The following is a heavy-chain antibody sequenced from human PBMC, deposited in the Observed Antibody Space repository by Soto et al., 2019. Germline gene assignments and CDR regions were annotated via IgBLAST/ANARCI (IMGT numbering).Heavy chain of an antibody. CDR3: ATRITVFGLLIPPFDP. V-gene: IGHV4-34*01. Sequence: SETLSLTCAVYGGSVNGYYWNWIRQPPGEGLEWIGEINHTGGTHYNPSLKSRVTMSVDTSKNQFSLRLSSVTAADTAIYYCATRITVFGLLIPPFDPWGQGTQVTVSS. D-gene: IGHD3-3*01. CDR1: GGSVNGYY. J-gene: IGHJ5*02. CDR2: INHTGGT.